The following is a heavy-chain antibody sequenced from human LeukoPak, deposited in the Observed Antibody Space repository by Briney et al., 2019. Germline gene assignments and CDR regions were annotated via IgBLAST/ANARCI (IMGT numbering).Heavy chain of an antibody. CDR3: AKDAIYGSGSYLGMDV. D-gene: IGHD3-10*01. V-gene: IGHV3-23*01. J-gene: IGHJ6*02. CDR2: ISGSGGST. CDR1: GFTFSSXX. Sequence: AXSGFTFSSXXXXXGGXXPGXXXXXXXAISGSGGSTYYADSVKGRFTISRDNSKNTLYLQMNSLRAEDTAVYYCAKDAIYGSGSYLGMDVWGQGTTVTVSS.